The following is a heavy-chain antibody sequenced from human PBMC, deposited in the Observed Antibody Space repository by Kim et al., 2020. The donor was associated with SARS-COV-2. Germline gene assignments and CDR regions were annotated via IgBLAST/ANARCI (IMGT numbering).Heavy chain of an antibody. CDR1: GFTFSSYG. Sequence: GGSLRLSCAASGFTFSSYGMHWVRQAPGKGLEWVAVISYDGSNKYYADSVKGRFTISRDNSKNTLYLQMNSLRAEDTAVYYCAKRRGGSGYAYYYGMDVWGQGTTVTVSS. V-gene: IGHV3-30*18. CDR3: AKRRGGSGYAYYYGMDV. CDR2: ISYDGSNK. J-gene: IGHJ6*02. D-gene: IGHD5-12*01.